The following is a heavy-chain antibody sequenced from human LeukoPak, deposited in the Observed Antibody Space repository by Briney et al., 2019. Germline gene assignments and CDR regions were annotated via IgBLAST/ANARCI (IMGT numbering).Heavy chain of an antibody. D-gene: IGHD3-22*01. CDR1: GFTFSRYW. Sequence: GGSLRLSCVASGFTFSRYWMSWVRQAPGKGLEWVANIKQDGSEKYYVDSVKGRFTISRDNAKNSLYLQMNSLRAEDTAVYYCARDLEDSIGVDFDYWGQGTLVTVSS. V-gene: IGHV3-7*04. CDR3: ARDLEDSIGVDFDY. J-gene: IGHJ4*02. CDR2: IKQDGSEK.